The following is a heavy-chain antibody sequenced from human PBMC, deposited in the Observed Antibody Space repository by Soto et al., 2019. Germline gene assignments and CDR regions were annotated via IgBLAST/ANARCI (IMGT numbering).Heavy chain of an antibody. CDR3: ARSQTTVTSYDY. J-gene: IGHJ4*02. CDR1: GDFISSGGYY. V-gene: IGHV4-31*02. Sequence: TSETLSLTCTVSGDFISSGGYYWSWIRQLPGKGLEWIGYIYSSGTTYYNPSLKSRITISVDTSKNQFSLNLSSVTAADTAVYYCARSQTTVTSYDYWGQGTLVTVSS. D-gene: IGHD4-17*01. CDR2: IYSSGTT.